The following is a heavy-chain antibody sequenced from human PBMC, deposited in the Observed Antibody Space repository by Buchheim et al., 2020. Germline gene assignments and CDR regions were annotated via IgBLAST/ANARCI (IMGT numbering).Heavy chain of an antibody. J-gene: IGHJ6*03. CDR3: AREAVGMFARYYYHIDV. Sequence: EVQLVESGGGLVQPGASLRLSCAASGFTFSSYTMNWVRQAPGKGLQWISYITPSGSAIYYAASVRGRFTISRDNAKNSLYLQMNSLRDEDTAVYYCAREAVGMFARYYYHIDVWGKGTT. CDR1: GFTFSSYT. D-gene: IGHD6-13*01. CDR2: ITPSGSAI. V-gene: IGHV3-48*02.